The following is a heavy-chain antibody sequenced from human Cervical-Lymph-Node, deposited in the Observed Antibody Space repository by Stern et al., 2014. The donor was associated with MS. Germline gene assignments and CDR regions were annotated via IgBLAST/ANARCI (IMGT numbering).Heavy chain of an antibody. J-gene: IGHJ5*02. CDR1: GGT. Sequence: QVQLVQSGAEVKKPESSVKVSCRASGGTISWVRQAPGQGLEWMGRIIPIFVTTHYAEKFRSRVPITADESTSTVYMELTNLRSEDTAVYYCASGGVTAYCSGSGCYGWFDPWGQGTLVTVSA. V-gene: IGHV1-69*01. CDR2: IIPIFVTT. D-gene: IGHD2-15*01. CDR3: ASGGVTAYCSGSGCYGWFDP.